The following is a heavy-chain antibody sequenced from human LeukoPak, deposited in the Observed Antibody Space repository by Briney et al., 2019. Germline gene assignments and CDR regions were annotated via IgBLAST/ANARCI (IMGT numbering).Heavy chain of an antibody. D-gene: IGHD3-22*01. Sequence: PGGSLRLSCAASGFTFSSYEMNWVRQAPGKGLEWVSYISSSGSTIYYADSVKGRFTISRDNAKNSLYLQMNSLRAEDTAVYYCARDLGSRPYDSSGFPPDYWGQGTLVTVSS. V-gene: IGHV3-48*03. CDR2: ISSSGSTI. CDR3: ARDLGSRPYDSSGFPPDY. J-gene: IGHJ4*02. CDR1: GFTFSSYE.